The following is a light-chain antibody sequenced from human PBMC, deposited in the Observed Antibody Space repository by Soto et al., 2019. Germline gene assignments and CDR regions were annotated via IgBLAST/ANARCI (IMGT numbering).Light chain of an antibody. J-gene: IGLJ2*01. V-gene: IGLV2-14*01. CDR3: SSYTSSNSVI. Sequence: QSALTQPASVSGSPGQSITISCTGSSSDIGDYGYVSWYQQHPRKAPKLIIYEVSNRPSAVSDRFSGSKSGNTASLTISGLQAEDEADYYCSSYTSSNSVIFGGGTKLTVL. CDR2: EVS. CDR1: SSDIGDYGY.